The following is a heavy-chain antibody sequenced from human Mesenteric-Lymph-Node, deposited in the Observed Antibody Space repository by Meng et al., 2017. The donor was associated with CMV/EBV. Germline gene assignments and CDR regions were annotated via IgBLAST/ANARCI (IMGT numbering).Heavy chain of an antibody. D-gene: IGHD6-13*01. CDR3: ARGSFSSDCRFDY. J-gene: IGHJ4*02. V-gene: IGHV1-69*15. CDR2: SMPILGTA. Sequence: QASGGTFSSYAISWVRQAPGQGREWMGKSMPILGTANYAQKFQGRITITADESTSTAYMELSSLRSEDTTVYYCARGSFSSDCRFDYWGQGTLVTVSS. CDR1: GGTFSSYA.